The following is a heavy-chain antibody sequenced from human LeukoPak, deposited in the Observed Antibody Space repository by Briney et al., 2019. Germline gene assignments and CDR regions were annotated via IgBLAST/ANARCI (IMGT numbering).Heavy chain of an antibody. D-gene: IGHD4-17*01. CDR3: ARPKGPIHHLGDYDTSGWFDP. V-gene: IGHV4-39*01. J-gene: IGHJ5*02. CDR2: IYYSGST. CDR1: GGSISSSSYY. Sequence: SETLSLTRTASGGSISSSSYYWGWIRQPPGKGLEWIGSIYYSGSTYYNPSLKSRVTISVDTSKNQFSLKLSSVTAADTAVYYCARPKGPIHHLGDYDTSGWFDPWGQGTLVTVSS.